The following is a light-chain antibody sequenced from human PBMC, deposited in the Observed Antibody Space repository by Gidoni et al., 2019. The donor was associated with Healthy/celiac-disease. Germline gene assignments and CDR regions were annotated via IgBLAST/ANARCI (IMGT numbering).Light chain of an antibody. CDR3: QQSYSTRPFT. J-gene: IGKJ3*01. CDR1: QSISSY. V-gene: IGKV1-39*01. Sequence: DIQMTQSPSSLSASVGERVTITCRASQSISSYLNWYQQKPGKAPKLLIYAASSLQSGVPSRFSGSGSGTDFTLTISSLQPEDFATYYCQQSYSTRPFTFGPGTKVDIK. CDR2: AAS.